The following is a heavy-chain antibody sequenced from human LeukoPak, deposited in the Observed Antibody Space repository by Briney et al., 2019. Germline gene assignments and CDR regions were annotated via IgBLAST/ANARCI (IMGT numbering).Heavy chain of an antibody. Sequence: PSETLSLTCTVSGDSISSYYWSWIRQPPGKGLERIGYVSYSGSTNYNPSLKSRVTISVDTSKNQFSLKLTSVTAADTAVYYCARGDGNWEGFDYWGQGTLVTVSS. V-gene: IGHV4-59*01. J-gene: IGHJ4*02. CDR3: ARGDGNWEGFDY. CDR2: VSYSGST. D-gene: IGHD4-23*01. CDR1: GDSISSYY.